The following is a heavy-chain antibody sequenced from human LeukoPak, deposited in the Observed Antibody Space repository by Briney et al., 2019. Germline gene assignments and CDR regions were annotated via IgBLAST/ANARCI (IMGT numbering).Heavy chain of an antibody. CDR1: GFTFSSYW. D-gene: IGHD3-3*01. Sequence: PGGSLRLSCAASGFTFSSYWMSWVRQAPGKGLEWVANIKQDGSEKYYVDSVKGRFTISRDNAKNSLYLQMNSLRAEDTAVYYCAGGLRFLEWGIRYWGQGTLVTVSS. J-gene: IGHJ4*02. V-gene: IGHV3-7*04. CDR2: IKQDGSEK. CDR3: AGGLRFLEWGIRY.